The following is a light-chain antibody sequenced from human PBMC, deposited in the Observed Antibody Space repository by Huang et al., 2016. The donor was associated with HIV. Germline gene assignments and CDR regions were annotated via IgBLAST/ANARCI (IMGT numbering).Light chain of an antibody. Sequence: DIQMTQSPSSLSASVGGVTITCRASQSISNHLNWYQQKPGKVPKLLIYAASTFQTGVPSTFNGSGSGTDFTLTISRLQPEDIATYYCQQSYSTPLTFGGGTKVEIK. CDR1: QSISNH. CDR2: AAS. V-gene: IGKV1-39*01. J-gene: IGKJ4*01. CDR3: QQSYSTPLT.